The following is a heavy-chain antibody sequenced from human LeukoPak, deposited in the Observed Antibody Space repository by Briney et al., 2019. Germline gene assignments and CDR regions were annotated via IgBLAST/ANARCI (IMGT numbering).Heavy chain of an antibody. CDR2: ISGSGGST. J-gene: IGHJ4*02. CDR1: GLTFSSYA. CDR3: AKATGTTKSPFHY. V-gene: IGHV3-23*01. D-gene: IGHD1-1*01. Sequence: GGSLRLSCAASGLTFSSYAMNWVRQAPGKGLEWVSSISGSGGSTYYADSVKGRFTISRDNSKNTLYVQMNNLRAEDAAVYYCAKATGTTKSPFHYWGQGTLVTVSS.